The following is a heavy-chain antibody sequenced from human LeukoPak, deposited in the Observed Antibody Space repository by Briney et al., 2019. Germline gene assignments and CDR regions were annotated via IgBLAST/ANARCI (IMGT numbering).Heavy chain of an antibody. CDR1: GFTFSSYA. J-gene: IGHJ4*02. Sequence: GGSLRLSCAASGFTFSSYAMSWVRQAPGKGLEWVSAISGSGGSTYYADSVKGRFTISRDNSKNTLDLQMNSLRAEDTAVYYCATMADDGNGFFPYYFDYWGQGSLVAVSS. CDR2: ISGSGGST. CDR3: ATMADDGNGFFPYYFDY. D-gene: IGHD3-22*01. V-gene: IGHV3-23*01.